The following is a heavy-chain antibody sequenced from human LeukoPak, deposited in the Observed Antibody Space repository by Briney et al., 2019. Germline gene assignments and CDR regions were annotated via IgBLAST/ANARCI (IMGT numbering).Heavy chain of an antibody. Sequence: GGSLRLSCAASGFFVSSNYMTWVRQAPGKGLEFVSIIYTSGDTYYAGSVKGRFIISRDNSKNTLYLQMNSLRAEDSAVYYCAKTYPPPAAGFDYWGRGALVTVSS. CDR1: GFFVSSNY. V-gene: IGHV3-53*01. J-gene: IGHJ4*02. CDR2: IYTSGDT. D-gene: IGHD6-13*01. CDR3: AKTYPPPAAGFDY.